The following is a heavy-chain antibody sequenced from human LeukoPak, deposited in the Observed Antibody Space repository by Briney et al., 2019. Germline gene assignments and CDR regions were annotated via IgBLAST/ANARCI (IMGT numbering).Heavy chain of an antibody. J-gene: IGHJ4*02. CDR3: ARQTYYDSSGYYSPY. Sequence: GGSLRLSFAASGFTFSSYSMNWVRQPPGKGLEWVSSISSSSSYIYYADSVKGRFTISRDNAKNSLYLQMNSLRAEDTAVYYCARQTYYDSSGYYSPYWGQGTLVTVSS. CDR2: ISSSSSYI. D-gene: IGHD3-22*01. CDR1: GFTFSSYS. V-gene: IGHV3-21*01.